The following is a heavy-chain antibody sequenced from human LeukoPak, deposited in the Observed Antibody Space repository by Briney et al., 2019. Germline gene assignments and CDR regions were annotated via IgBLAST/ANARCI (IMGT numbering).Heavy chain of an antibody. V-gene: IGHV4-59*01. CDR2: IYYSGST. CDR1: GGSISSYY. CDR3: ARDLRIAAAGTAYYYYMDV. Sequence: SETLSLTCTVSGGSISSYYWSWIRQPPGKGLEWIGDIYYSGSTNHNPSLKSRVTISVDTSKNQFSLKLSSVTAADTAVYYCARDLRIAAAGTAYYYYMDVWGKGTTVTVSS. D-gene: IGHD6-13*01. J-gene: IGHJ6*03.